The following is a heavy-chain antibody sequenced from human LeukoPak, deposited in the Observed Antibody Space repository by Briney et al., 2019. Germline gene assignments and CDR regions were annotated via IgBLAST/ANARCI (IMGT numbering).Heavy chain of an antibody. D-gene: IGHD3-10*01. CDR3: ARLWFGESNWVDP. J-gene: IGHJ5*02. Sequence: SETLSLTCSVSGGSISRSTYYWGWIRQPPGKGLEWIGSFYCTGSTYYNPSLKSRVTISVDTSKNQFSLRLSSLTAADTAVYYCARLWFGESNWVDPWGQGTLVIVSS. CDR1: GGSISRSTYY. CDR2: FYCTGST. V-gene: IGHV4-39*01.